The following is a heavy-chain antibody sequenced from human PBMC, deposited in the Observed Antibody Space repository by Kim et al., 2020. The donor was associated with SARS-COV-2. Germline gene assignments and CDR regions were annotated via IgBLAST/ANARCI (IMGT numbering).Heavy chain of an antibody. CDR3: AKDRSSSWYRNFDY. D-gene: IGHD6-13*01. J-gene: IGHJ4*02. CDR2: ISWNSGSI. CDR1: GFTFGDYA. V-gene: IGHV3-9*01. Sequence: GGSLRLSCAASGFTFGDYAMHWVRQAPGKGLEWVSGISWNSGSIGYADSVKGRFTISRDNAKNSLYLQMNSLRAEDTALYYCAKDRSSSWYRNFDYWGQGTLVTVSS.